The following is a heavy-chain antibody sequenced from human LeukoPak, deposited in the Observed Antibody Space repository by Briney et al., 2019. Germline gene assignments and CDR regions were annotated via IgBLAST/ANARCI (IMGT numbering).Heavy chain of an antibody. V-gene: IGHV3-30*02. J-gene: IGHJ4*02. D-gene: IGHD6-6*01. Sequence: GGSLRLSCAASGFTFSSYGMHWVRQAPGKGLEWVAFIRYDGSNKYYADSVKGRFTISRDNSKNTLYLQMNSLRAEDTAVYYCAREVKQLGYFDYWGQGTLVTVSS. CDR3: AREVKQLGYFDY. CDR1: GFTFSSYG. CDR2: IRYDGSNK.